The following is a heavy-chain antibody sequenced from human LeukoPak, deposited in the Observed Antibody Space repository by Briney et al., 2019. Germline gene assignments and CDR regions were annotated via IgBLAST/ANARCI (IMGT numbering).Heavy chain of an antibody. Sequence: SEALSLTCAVSGYSISSNNWWAWIGQPPGKGLEWMAYIYYSGNMYYNPYNPSLTSRVTMSVDTSKNQFSLKLDSVTEIDTAMYYCARNQAVAANRGAFDIWGQGTMVTVSS. J-gene: IGHJ3*02. CDR2: IYYSGNM. D-gene: IGHD6-19*01. CDR1: GYSISSNNW. V-gene: IGHV4-28*05. CDR3: ARNQAVAANRGAFDI.